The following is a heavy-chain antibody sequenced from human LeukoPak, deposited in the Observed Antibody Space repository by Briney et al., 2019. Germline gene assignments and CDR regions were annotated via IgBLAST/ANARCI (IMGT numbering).Heavy chain of an antibody. V-gene: IGHV3-30*18. CDR2: ISYDGTIR. Sequence: QPGGSLRLSCAASGLTFSSYGMHWVRQAPGKGLEWVAVISYDGTIRNYADSVKGRFTISRDNSKNTLYLQMNSLTAEDTALYYCAKGGCSSTTCHLANPWGQGTLVTVSS. D-gene: IGHD2-2*01. J-gene: IGHJ5*02. CDR3: AKGGCSSTTCHLANP. CDR1: GLTFSSYG.